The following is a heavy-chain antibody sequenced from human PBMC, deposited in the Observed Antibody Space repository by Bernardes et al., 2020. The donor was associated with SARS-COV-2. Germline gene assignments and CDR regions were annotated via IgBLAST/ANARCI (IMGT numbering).Heavy chain of an antibody. CDR1: GFTFRSSA. J-gene: IGHJ4*02. V-gene: IGHV3-23*01. CDR3: AKAPTVNDYGDSFDY. Sequence: GGSLLTSCAASGFTFRSSALSWVRQAPGPGLEWVSAISGSGGSTYYADSVKGRFTISRDNSKNTLYLQMNSLRAEDTAVYYCAKAPTVNDYGDSFDYWGQGTLVTVSS. CDR2: ISGSGGST. D-gene: IGHD4-17*01.